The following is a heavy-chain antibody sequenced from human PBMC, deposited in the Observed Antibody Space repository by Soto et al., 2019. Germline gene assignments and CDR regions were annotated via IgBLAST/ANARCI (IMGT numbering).Heavy chain of an antibody. D-gene: IGHD6-19*01. CDR1: GFPFWTYS. V-gene: IGHV3-23*01. J-gene: IGHJ4*02. CDR2: ISGSGTAT. CDR3: TKSADSAGWGVDF. Sequence: EGKLLESGGGLVQPGGSMRLSCEASGFPFWTYSMSWVRQAPRKGLEWVSGISGSGTATYYTDSVKGRFTVSRDNSKDTLFLQMNTLSDEDTAVYYCTKSADSAGWGVDFWGQGTLVTVSS.